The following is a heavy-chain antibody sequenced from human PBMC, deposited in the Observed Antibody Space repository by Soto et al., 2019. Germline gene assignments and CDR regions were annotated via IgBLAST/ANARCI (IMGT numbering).Heavy chain of an antibody. CDR1: GGSINSGAYF. CDR3: AGILPGGYYFAY. D-gene: IGHD2-15*01. V-gene: IGHV4-31*03. J-gene: IGHJ4*02. CDR2: IYYSGST. Sequence: QVQLQESGPGLVKPSQTLSLTCTVSGGSINSGAYFWTWIRQPPGKGLEWIGYIYYSGSTYYTPSLNSRVTIPVAGSKNQFSLNLRSVTAADTAVYYCAGILPGGYYFAYWGQGTLVTVSS.